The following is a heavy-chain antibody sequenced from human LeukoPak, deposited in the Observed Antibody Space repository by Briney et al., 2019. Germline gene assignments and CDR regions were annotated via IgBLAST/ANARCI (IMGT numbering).Heavy chain of an antibody. CDR3: AREGRMGTADAFDV. Sequence: GGSLRLSCAASGFTFNNYEMHWVRQTAGKGLEWVSAVGIAGDTFYAGSVKGRFSISRDNAESSLFLQMNSLRAGDTAVYYCAREGRMGTADAFDVWAQGPMVTVSS. CDR2: VGIAGDT. V-gene: IGHV3-13*01. D-gene: IGHD1-14*01. J-gene: IGHJ3*01. CDR1: GFTFNNYE.